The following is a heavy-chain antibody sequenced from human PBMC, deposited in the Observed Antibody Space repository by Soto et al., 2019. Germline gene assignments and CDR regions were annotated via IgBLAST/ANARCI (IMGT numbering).Heavy chain of an antibody. CDR2: IWYDGSNK. J-gene: IGHJ6*02. CDR3: ARDPSSYNWNCYDYGMDV. V-gene: IGHV3-33*01. CDR1: GFTFSSYG. D-gene: IGHD1-20*01. Sequence: GGSLRLSCAASGFTFSSYGMHWVRQAPGKGLEWVAVIWYDGSNKYYADSVKGRFTISRDNSKNTLYLQMNSLRAEDTAVYYCARDPSSYNWNCYDYGMDVWGQGTTVTVSS.